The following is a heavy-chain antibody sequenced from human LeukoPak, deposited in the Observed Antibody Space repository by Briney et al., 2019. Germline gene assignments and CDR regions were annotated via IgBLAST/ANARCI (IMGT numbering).Heavy chain of an antibody. V-gene: IGHV3-73*01. CDR2: IRSKANSYAT. CDR3: AKAAGYLL. J-gene: IGHJ4*02. D-gene: IGHD6-13*01. Sequence: GGSLRLSCAASGFTFSGSAMHWVRQASGKGLEWVGRIRSKANSYATAYAASVKGRFTISRDDSKNTAYLQMNSLKTEDTAVYYCAKAAGYLLWGQGTLVTVSS. CDR1: GFTFSGSA.